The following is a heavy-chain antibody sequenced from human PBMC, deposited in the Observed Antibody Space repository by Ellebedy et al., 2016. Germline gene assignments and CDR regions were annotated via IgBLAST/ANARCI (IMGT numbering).Heavy chain of an antibody. V-gene: IGHV3-43*01. J-gene: IGHJ4*02. D-gene: IGHD2-2*01. CDR3: ARGRISGDGSTSCHFDY. CDR1: GFTFDDYT. Sequence: GGSLRLXXAASGFTFDDYTMHWVRQAPGKGLEWVSLISWDGGSTYYADSVKGRFTISRDNSKNSLYLQMNSLRAEDTAVYYCARGRISGDGSTSCHFDYWGQGTLVTVSS. CDR2: ISWDGGST.